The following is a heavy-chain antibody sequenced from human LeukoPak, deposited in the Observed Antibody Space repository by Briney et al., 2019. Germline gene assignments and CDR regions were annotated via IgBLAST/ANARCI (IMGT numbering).Heavy chain of an antibody. J-gene: IGHJ6*02. CDR3: ARDVATFLGYYGMDV. V-gene: IGHV7-4-1*02. CDR1: GYTFTSYA. D-gene: IGHD5-12*01. Sequence: ASVKVSCKASGYTFTSYAMNWVRQAPGQGLEWKGRINTNTGNPTYAQGFTGRFVFSLDTSVSTAYLQISSLKAEDTAVYYCARDVATFLGYYGMDVWGQGTTVAVSS. CDR2: INTNTGNP.